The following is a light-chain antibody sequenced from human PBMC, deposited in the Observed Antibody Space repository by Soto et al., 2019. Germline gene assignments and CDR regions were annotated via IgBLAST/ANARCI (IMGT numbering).Light chain of an antibody. J-gene: IGLJ1*01. V-gene: IGLV1-47*01. CDR3: AAWDDSLSGYV. CDR1: SSNIGSNY. CDR2: RNN. Sequence: QSVLTQPPSASGTPGQRVTISCSGSSSNIGSNYVYWYQQLPGTAPKLLIYRNNQRPSGVPDRFSGSKSGTSASLAISGHRSVDEADYYCAAWDDSLSGYVFGTGTKDTVL.